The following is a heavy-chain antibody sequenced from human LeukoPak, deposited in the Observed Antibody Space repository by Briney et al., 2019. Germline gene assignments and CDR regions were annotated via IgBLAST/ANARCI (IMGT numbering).Heavy chain of an antibody. CDR2: ISAYNGNT. Sequence: ASVKVSCKASGYTFTSYGISWVRQAPGQGLEWMGWISAYNGNTNYAQKLQGRVTMTTDTSTSTAYMELRSLRSDDTAVYYCVFAYYDILTGYFVRGFDPWGQGTLVTVSS. J-gene: IGHJ5*02. CDR3: VFAYYDILTGYFVRGFDP. D-gene: IGHD3-9*01. CDR1: GYTFTSYG. V-gene: IGHV1-18*01.